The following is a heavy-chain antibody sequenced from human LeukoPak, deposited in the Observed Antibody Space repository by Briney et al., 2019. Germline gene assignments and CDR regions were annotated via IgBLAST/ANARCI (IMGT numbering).Heavy chain of an antibody. V-gene: IGHV4-59*12. Sequence: SETLSLTCTVSGGSIRSYYWSWIRQSSGKGLEWIGYIYYSGGTNYNPSLKSRVTISVDTSKNQFSLKLSSVTAADTAVYYCARRRGYYYDSSGYYGKNWFDPWGQGTLVTVSS. D-gene: IGHD3-22*01. CDR3: ARRRGYYYDSSGYYGKNWFDP. J-gene: IGHJ5*02. CDR1: GGSIRSYY. CDR2: IYYSGGT.